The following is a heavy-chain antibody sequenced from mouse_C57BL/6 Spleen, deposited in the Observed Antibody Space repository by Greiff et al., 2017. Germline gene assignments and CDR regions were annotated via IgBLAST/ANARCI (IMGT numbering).Heavy chain of an antibody. CDR2: INPNNGGT. V-gene: IGHV1-18*01. D-gene: IGHD1-1*01. CDR3: AREGNYYGSSYWYFDV. CDR1: GYTFTDYN. Sequence: EVQLQQSGPELVKPGASVKIPCKASGYTFTDYNMDWVKQSHGKSLEWIGDINPNNGGTIYNQKFKGKATVTVDKSSSRAYMELRSLTSEDTAVYYCAREGNYYGSSYWYFDVWGTGTTVTVSS. J-gene: IGHJ1*03.